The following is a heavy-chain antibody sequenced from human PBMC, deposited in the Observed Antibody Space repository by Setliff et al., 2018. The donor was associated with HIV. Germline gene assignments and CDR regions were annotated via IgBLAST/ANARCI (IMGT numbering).Heavy chain of an antibody. D-gene: IGHD2-15*01. CDR3: ARHSCGTTACYGPDM. CDR1: GGSVGSSSYY. V-gene: IGHV4-61*01. Sequence: SETLSLTCTVSGGSVGSSSYYWAWIRQPPGKGLEWTGNIYYNGFANYNPSLKSRLTISVDTSKNQVSLRLSSVTPADTAVYYCARHSCGTTACYGPDMWGPGTMVTVSS. J-gene: IGHJ3*02. CDR2: IYYNGFA.